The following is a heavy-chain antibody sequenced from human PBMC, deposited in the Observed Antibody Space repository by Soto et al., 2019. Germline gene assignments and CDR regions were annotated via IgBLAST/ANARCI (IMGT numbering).Heavy chain of an antibody. D-gene: IGHD2-2*01. CDR3: ACASDQGGPSVFYI. CDR2: IIPIFGTA. Sequence: SVKVSCKASGGTFSSYAISWVRQAPGQGLEWMGGIIPIFGTANYAQKFQGRVTITADESTSTAYMELSSLRSEDTAVYYFACASDQGGPSVFYIWGQGSMVPGS. J-gene: IGHJ3*02. V-gene: IGHV1-69*13. CDR1: GGTFSSYA.